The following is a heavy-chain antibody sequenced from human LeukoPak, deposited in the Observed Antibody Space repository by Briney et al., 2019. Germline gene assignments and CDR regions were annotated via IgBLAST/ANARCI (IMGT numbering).Heavy chain of an antibody. J-gene: IGHJ4*02. CDR1: GFTFSSYG. Sequence: SGGSLRLSCAASGFTFSSYGMHWVRQAPGKGLEWVSAMSGSGGNTYYADSVKGRFTMSGDNSKNTLYLQMNSLRAEDTAVYYCAKDRDGYSPEYWGQGTLVTVPS. V-gene: IGHV3-23*01. CDR2: MSGSGGNT. D-gene: IGHD5-24*01. CDR3: AKDRDGYSPEY.